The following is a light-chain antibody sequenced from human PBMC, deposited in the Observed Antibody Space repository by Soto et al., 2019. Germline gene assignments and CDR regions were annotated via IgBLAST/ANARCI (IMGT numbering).Light chain of an antibody. CDR3: QQYYSYPFLT. CDR1: QGISSY. Sequence: AIRMTQSPSSFSASTGDRVTITCRASQGISSYLAWYQQKPGKAPKLLIYAASTLQSGVPSRFGGSGSGTDFTLTISCLQSEDFATYYCQQYYSYPFLTFGGGTKVEIK. CDR2: AAS. J-gene: IGKJ4*01. V-gene: IGKV1-8*01.